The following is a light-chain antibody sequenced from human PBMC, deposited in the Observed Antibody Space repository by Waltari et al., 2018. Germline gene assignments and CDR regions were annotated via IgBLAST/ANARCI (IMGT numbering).Light chain of an antibody. CDR1: NIGSKS. J-gene: IGLJ2*01. V-gene: IGLV3-21*04. CDR2: YDS. Sequence: SYVLTQPPSVSVAPGKTARITSGGNNIGSKSVHWYQQKPGQAPVLAIYYDSDRPSGIPERFSGSNSGNTATLTISRVEAGDEADYYCQVWDSSSDHVIFGGGTKLTVL. CDR3: QVWDSSSDHVI.